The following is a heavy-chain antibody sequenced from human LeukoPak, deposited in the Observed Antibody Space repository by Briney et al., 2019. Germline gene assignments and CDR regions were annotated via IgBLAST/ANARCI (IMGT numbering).Heavy chain of an antibody. Sequence: PGGSLRLSCAASGFTVSSNYMSWVRQVPGKGLEWVANIDQDGSEKYYVDSVKGRFTISRDNAKNSLYLQMNSLRAEDTAVYYCARDRGYFYWGQGTLVTVSS. CDR3: ARDRGYFY. D-gene: IGHD5-18*01. J-gene: IGHJ4*02. CDR1: GFTVSSNY. CDR2: IDQDGSEK. V-gene: IGHV3-7*01.